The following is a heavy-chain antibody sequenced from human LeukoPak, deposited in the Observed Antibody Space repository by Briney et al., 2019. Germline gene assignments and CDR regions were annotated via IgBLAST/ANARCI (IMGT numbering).Heavy chain of an antibody. D-gene: IGHD2-15*01. Sequence: PGRSLRLSCAASGFTFSSYGMHWVRQAPGKGLEWVAVISYDGSNKYYADSVKGRFTISRDNSKNTLYLQMNSLRAEDTAVYYCAKLGCSGGSCVDYWGQGTLVTVSS. CDR3: AKLGCSGGSCVDY. CDR2: ISYDGSNK. V-gene: IGHV3-30*18. J-gene: IGHJ4*02. CDR1: GFTFSSYG.